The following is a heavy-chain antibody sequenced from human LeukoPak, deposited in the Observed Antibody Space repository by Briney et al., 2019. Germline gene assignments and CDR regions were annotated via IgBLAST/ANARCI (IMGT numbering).Heavy chain of an antibody. CDR2: ISWNSGSI. Sequence: GGSLRLSCAASGFTFDDYAMHWVRQAPGKGLEWVSGISWNSGSIGYADSVKGRFTISRDNAKNSLYLQMNSLRAEDKALHYCAKGAMAYYYYYMDVWGKGTTVTVSS. D-gene: IGHD5-18*01. CDR1: GFTFDDYA. CDR3: AKGAMAYYYYYMDV. V-gene: IGHV3-9*01. J-gene: IGHJ6*03.